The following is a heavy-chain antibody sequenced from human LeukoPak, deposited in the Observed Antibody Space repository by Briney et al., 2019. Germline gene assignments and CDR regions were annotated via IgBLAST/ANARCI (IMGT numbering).Heavy chain of an antibody. CDR2: IYYSGST. V-gene: IGHV4-59*01. CDR3: ARGRGPGTTGTEYFDY. D-gene: IGHD1-1*01. J-gene: IGHJ4*02. Sequence: SETLSLTCTVSGGSISSYYWSWIRQPPGKGLEWIGYIYYSGSTNYNPSLKSRVTISVDTSKNQFSLKLSSVTAADTAVYYCARGRGPGTTGTEYFDYWGQGTLVTVSS. CDR1: GGSISSYY.